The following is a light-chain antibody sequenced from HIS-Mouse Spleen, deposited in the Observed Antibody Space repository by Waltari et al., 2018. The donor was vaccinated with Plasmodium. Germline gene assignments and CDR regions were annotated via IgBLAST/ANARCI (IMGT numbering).Light chain of an antibody. CDR1: QSVSSY. CDR3: QQRSNWPIT. Sequence: EIVLTQSPATLSLSPGERATLSCRASQSVSSYLAWYQQKPGKAPRLLIYDASNRATGIPARFSGSGSGTDCTLTISSLEPEDFAVYYCQQRSNWPITFGPGTKVDIK. V-gene: IGKV3-11*01. J-gene: IGKJ3*01. CDR2: DAS.